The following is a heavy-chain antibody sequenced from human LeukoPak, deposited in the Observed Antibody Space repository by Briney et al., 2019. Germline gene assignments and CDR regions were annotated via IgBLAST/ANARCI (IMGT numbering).Heavy chain of an antibody. Sequence: GGSLRLSCAASGFTFSSYWMSCVRQAPGKGLEWVANIKQDGSEKYYVDSVKGRFTISRDNAKNSLYLQMNSLRAEDTAVYYCARAQAYYYYYGMDVWGQGTTVTVSS. CDR1: GFTFSSYW. CDR2: IKQDGSEK. J-gene: IGHJ6*02. CDR3: ARAQAYYYYYGMDV. V-gene: IGHV3-7*01.